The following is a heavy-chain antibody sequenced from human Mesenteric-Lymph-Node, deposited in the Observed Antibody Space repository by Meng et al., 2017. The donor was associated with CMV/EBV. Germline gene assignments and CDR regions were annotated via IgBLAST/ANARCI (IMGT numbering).Heavy chain of an antibody. CDR3: ARGSDTSAFDF. V-gene: IGHV1-2*06. D-gene: IGHD1-26*01. CDR2: IAAYTGNT. Sequence: CKASGYTFNVNDLHWLRQAPGQGLEWMGRIAAYTGNTDYLQKFQDRVSMTRDTSISTVYMELSGLRSDDTAIYFCARGSDTSAFDFWGQGTLVTVSS. J-gene: IGHJ4*02. CDR1: GYTFNVND.